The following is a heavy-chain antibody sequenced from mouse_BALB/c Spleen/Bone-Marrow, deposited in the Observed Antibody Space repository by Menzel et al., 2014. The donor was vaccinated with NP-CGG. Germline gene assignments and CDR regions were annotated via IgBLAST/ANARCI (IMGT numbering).Heavy chain of an antibody. Sequence: EVKLMESGGGLVQPGGSLKLSCAASGFTFSSYTVSWVRQTPEKRLEWVAYISNGSGSTYYPDTVKGRFTISRDNAKNTLYLQMSSLKSEDTAMYYCARQLGLRWAMDYWGQGTSVTVSS. CDR1: GFTFSSYT. CDR2: ISNGSGST. J-gene: IGHJ4*01. V-gene: IGHV5-12-2*01. D-gene: IGHD3-1*01. CDR3: ARQLGLRWAMDY.